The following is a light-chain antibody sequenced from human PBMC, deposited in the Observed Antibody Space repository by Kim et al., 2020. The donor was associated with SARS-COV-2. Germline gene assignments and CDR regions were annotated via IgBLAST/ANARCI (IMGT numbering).Light chain of an antibody. V-gene: IGKV3-20*01. CDR3: QKYGTSPRT. Sequence: IVLTQSPGTLSLSPGDRATLSCSASPGLTNNYLAWYQHTPGRAPRLLISGVSTRAAGVPDRFSGSGSGIDFTLTISGLEPEDFAVYYCQKYGTSPRTFGQGTKVDIK. CDR2: GVS. CDR1: PGLTNNY. J-gene: IGKJ1*01.